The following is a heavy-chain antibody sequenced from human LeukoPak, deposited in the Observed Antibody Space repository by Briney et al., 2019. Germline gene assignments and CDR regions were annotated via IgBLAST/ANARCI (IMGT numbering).Heavy chain of an antibody. V-gene: IGHV4-38-2*01. Sequence: SETLSLTCAVSGHSISGGYYWGWIRQPPGKGLEWIGSIYHSGSTYYNPSLKSRVTISVDTSKNQFSLKLSSVTAADTAVYYCARGVFIWGQGTMVTVSS. CDR2: IYHSGST. CDR1: GHSISGGYY. D-gene: IGHD2-21*01. J-gene: IGHJ3*02. CDR3: ARGVFI.